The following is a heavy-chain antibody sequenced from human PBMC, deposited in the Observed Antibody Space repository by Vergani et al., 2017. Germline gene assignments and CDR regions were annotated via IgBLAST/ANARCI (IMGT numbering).Heavy chain of an antibody. CDR2: LTASGSGI. V-gene: IGHV3-23*01. CDR3: ASRVSANGGLDT. D-gene: IGHD2-15*01. CDR1: GFAFSRYA. Sequence: EVQLLESGGRLVQPGGSLRLSCVASGFAFSRYAMSWVRQAPGKGLEWVSGLTASGSGISYADSVRGRFTISRDNAKKSLFLQMNNLRADDTAVYYCASRVSANGGLDTWGQGTLVTVSS. J-gene: IGHJ5*02.